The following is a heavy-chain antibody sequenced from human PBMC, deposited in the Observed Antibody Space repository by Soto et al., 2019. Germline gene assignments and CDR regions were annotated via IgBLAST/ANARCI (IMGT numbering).Heavy chain of an antibody. Sequence: SETLSLTCAVYGGSFSGYYWSWIRQPPGKGLEWIGEINHSGSTNYNPSLKSRVTISVDTSKNQFSLKLSSVTAADTAVYYCARGTIRQWLVLGWFDPWGLGTLVTVSS. J-gene: IGHJ5*02. CDR2: INHSGST. CDR3: ARGTIRQWLVLGWFDP. CDR1: GGSFSGYY. D-gene: IGHD6-19*01. V-gene: IGHV4-34*01.